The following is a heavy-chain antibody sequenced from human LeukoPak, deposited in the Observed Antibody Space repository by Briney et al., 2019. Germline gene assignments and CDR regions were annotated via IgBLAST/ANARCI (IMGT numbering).Heavy chain of an antibody. CDR2: INLGGST. V-gene: IGHV4-34*01. D-gene: IGHD3-22*01. CDR3: AREDSSGYYAWFDP. CDR1: GASFSGHY. J-gene: IGHJ5*02. Sequence: PSETLSLTCAVYGASFSGHYWSWIRQSPGKGLEWIGEINLGGSTNYNPSLWSRVTISLNTSRNQLSLKLSSVTAADTAVYYCAREDSSGYYAWFDPWGQGTLVTVSS.